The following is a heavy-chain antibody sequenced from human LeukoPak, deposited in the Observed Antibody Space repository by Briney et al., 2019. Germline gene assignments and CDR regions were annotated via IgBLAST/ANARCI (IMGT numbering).Heavy chain of an antibody. V-gene: IGHV3-21*01. Sequence: GGSLRLSCAASGFTFSTYSMNWVRQAPGKGLEWVSSISSSSSYIYYADSVKGRFTISRDNAKNSLYLQMNSLRAEDTAVYYCAKYGQGGWYPLFDHRGQGTLVTVSS. D-gene: IGHD6-19*01. CDR2: ISSSSSYI. CDR3: AKYGQGGWYPLFDH. CDR1: GFTFSTYS. J-gene: IGHJ4*02.